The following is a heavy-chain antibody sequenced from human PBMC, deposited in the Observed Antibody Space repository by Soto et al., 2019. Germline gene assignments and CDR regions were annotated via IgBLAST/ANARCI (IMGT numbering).Heavy chain of an antibody. Sequence: GGSLRISWAASGFTLDYYAMHGVRQAPGKGLEWVSGISFNSGSICYADSVNGRFTISRDNAKNSLYLQMNSLRAEDTALYYCAKDTYYDPRATFDIWGQGTMVTVSS. CDR3: AKDTYYDPRATFDI. CDR1: GFTLDYYA. D-gene: IGHD3-3*01. V-gene: IGHV3-9*01. CDR2: ISFNSGSI. J-gene: IGHJ3*02.